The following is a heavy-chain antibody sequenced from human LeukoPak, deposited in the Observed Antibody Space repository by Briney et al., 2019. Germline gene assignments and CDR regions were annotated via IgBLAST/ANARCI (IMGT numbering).Heavy chain of an antibody. CDR2: ISSSGSTI. Sequence: QPGGSLRLSCDASGFTFSNYNMNWVRQAPGTGLEWVSYISSSGSTIYYADSVKGRFTISRDNAKKSLYLQMNSLRAEDTAVYYCARDGLYYYDSSGYSDYWGQGTLVTVSS. CDR1: GFTFSNYN. D-gene: IGHD3-22*01. J-gene: IGHJ4*02. CDR3: ARDGLYYYDSSGYSDY. V-gene: IGHV3-48*04.